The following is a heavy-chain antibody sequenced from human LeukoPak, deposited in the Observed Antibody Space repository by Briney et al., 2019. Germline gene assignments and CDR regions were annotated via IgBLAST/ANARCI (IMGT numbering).Heavy chain of an antibody. CDR1: GFTFSSYS. D-gene: IGHD1-14*01. J-gene: IGHJ4*02. CDR3: ARVGAASHIRLGLLG. V-gene: IGHV3-21*01. Sequence: GGSLRLSCAASGFTFSSYSMNWVRQAPGKGLEWVSSISSSSSYIYYADSVKGRFTISRDNAKNSLYLQMNSLRAEDTAVYYCARVGAASHIRLGLLGWGQGTLVTVSS. CDR2: ISSSSSYI.